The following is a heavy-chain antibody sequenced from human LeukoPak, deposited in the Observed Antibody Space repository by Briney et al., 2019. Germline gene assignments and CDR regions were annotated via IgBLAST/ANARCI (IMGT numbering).Heavy chain of an antibody. D-gene: IGHD5-18*01. CDR2: IYYSGST. J-gene: IGHJ4*02. CDR1: GGSISSSSYY. CDR3: ARLGYSYGLSNPDY. V-gene: IGHV4-39*01. Sequence: PSETLSLTCTVSGGSISSSSYYWGWIRQPPGKGREWIGSIYYSGSTYYNPYLKSRVTISVDTSKNQFSLKLRSVTAADTAVYYCARLGYSYGLSNPDYWGQGTLVTVSS.